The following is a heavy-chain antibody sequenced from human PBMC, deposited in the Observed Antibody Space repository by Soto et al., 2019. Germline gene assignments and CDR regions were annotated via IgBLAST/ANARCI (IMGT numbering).Heavy chain of an antibody. CDR2: TYYRSKWYN. V-gene: IGHV6-1*01. J-gene: IGHJ6*02. CDR1: GDSVSSNSAA. D-gene: IGHD6-19*01. CDR3: ARVGRVGLVAGYYYYGMDV. Sequence: QVQLQQSGPGLVKPSQTLSLTCAISGDSVSSNSAAWNWIRQSPSRGLEWLGRTYYRSKWYNDYAVSVKSRITINPATSKNQFSLQLNSVTPEDTAVYYCARVGRVGLVAGYYYYGMDVWGQGTTVTVSS.